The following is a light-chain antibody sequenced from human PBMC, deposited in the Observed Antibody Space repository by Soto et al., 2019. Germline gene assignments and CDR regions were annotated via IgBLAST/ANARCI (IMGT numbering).Light chain of an antibody. V-gene: IGLV2-11*01. CDR3: CSYAGIYTFYV. CDR1: SSDVGGYNY. Sequence: QSALTQLRSVSGSPGQSVTISCTGTSSDVGGYNYVSWYQQHPGKAPKLMIYDVTKRPSGVPDRFSGSKSGNTASLTISGLQAEDEADYYCCSYAGIYTFYVFGTGTKVTVL. CDR2: DVT. J-gene: IGLJ1*01.